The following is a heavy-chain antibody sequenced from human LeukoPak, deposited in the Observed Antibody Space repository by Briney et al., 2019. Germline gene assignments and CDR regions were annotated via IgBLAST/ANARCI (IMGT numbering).Heavy chain of an antibody. J-gene: IGHJ4*02. V-gene: IGHV3-11*01. CDR1: GFTFSDYY. D-gene: IGHD6-19*01. CDR3: ARASIAVADFDY. Sequence: GALRLSCAASGFTFSDYYMSWIRQAPGKGLEWVSYISSSGSTIYYADSVKGRFTISRDNAKNSLYLQMNSLRAEDTAVYYCARASIAVADFDYWGQGTLVTVSS. CDR2: ISSSGSTI.